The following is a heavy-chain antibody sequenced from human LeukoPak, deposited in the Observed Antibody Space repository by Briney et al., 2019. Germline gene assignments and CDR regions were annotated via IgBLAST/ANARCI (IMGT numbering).Heavy chain of an antibody. CDR2: ISTTGST. Sequence: PSETLSLTCTVSGGSISSGSYYWSWIRQPAGKGLEWVGRISTTGSTNCNPSLKSRVTISLDTSKNQFSLKLSSVTTADTAVYYCARGPDGITPDYWGQGTLVTVSS. D-gene: IGHD3-16*01. V-gene: IGHV4-61*02. J-gene: IGHJ4*02. CDR3: ARGPDGITPDY. CDR1: GGSISSGSYY.